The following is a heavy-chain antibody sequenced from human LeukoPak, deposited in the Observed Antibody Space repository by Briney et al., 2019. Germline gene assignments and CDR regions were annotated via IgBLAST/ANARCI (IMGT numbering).Heavy chain of an antibody. CDR2: INHSGST. Sequence: PSETLSLTCTVSGGSISSYYWSWIRQPPGKGLEWIGEINHSGSTNYNPSLKSRVTISVDTSKNQFSLKLSSVTAADTAVYYCARGAGVPAASHDYWGQGTLVTVSS. D-gene: IGHD2-2*01. V-gene: IGHV4-34*01. J-gene: IGHJ4*02. CDR1: GGSISSYY. CDR3: ARGAGVPAASHDY.